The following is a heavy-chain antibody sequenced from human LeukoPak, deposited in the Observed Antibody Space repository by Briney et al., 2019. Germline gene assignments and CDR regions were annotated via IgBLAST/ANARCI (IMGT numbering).Heavy chain of an antibody. CDR3: ARDENHYYDSSGFYYYYYGMDV. CDR2: TSSSGSTI. Sequence: GGSLRLSCAASGFTFSDYYMSWIRQAPGKGLEWVSYTSSSGSTIYYADSVKGRFTISRDNAKNSLYLQMNSLRAEDTAVYYCARDENHYYDSSGFYYYYYGMDVWGQGTTVTVSS. J-gene: IGHJ6*02. D-gene: IGHD3-22*01. V-gene: IGHV3-11*01. CDR1: GFTFSDYY.